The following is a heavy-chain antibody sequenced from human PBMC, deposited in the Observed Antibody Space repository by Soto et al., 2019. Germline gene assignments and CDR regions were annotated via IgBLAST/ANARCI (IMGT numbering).Heavy chain of an antibody. J-gene: IGHJ4*02. CDR1: GFTFSSYW. V-gene: IGHV3-7*01. D-gene: IGHD6-6*01. Sequence: GGSLRLSCAASGFTFSSYWMSWVRQAPGKGLEWVANIKQDGSEKYYVDSVKGRFTISRDNAKNSLYLQMNSLRAEDTAVYYCARVGGSSSGFFDYWGQGTLVTVSS. CDR3: ARVGGSSSGFFDY. CDR2: IKQDGSEK.